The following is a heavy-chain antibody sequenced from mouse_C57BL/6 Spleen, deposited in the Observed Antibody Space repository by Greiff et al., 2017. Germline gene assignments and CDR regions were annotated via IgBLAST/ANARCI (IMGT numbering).Heavy chain of an antibody. CDR3: ERGYGSSYGYFDV. D-gene: IGHD1-1*01. CDR2: IYPGDGDT. J-gene: IGHJ1*03. V-gene: IGHV1-82*01. Sequence: VQLQQSGPELVKPGASVKISCKASGYAFSSSWMNWVKQRPGKGLEWIGRIYPGDGDTNYNGKFKGKATLTADKSSSTAYMQLSSLTSEDSAVXFCERGYGSSYGYFDVWGTGTTVTVSS. CDR1: GYAFSSSW.